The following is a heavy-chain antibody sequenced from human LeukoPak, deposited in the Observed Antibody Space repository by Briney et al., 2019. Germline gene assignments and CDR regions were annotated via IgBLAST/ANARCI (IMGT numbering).Heavy chain of an antibody. Sequence: SETLSLTCTVSGGSISSYYWSWIRQPPGKGLEWIGYIYYSGSTNYNPSLKSRVTISVDTSKNQFSLKLSSVTAADTAVYYCASHRAYDSWSGYHPYYYGMDVWGQGTTVTVSS. J-gene: IGHJ6*02. CDR2: IYYSGST. CDR3: ASHRAYDSWSGYHPYYYGMDV. D-gene: IGHD3-3*01. V-gene: IGHV4-59*08. CDR1: GGSISSYY.